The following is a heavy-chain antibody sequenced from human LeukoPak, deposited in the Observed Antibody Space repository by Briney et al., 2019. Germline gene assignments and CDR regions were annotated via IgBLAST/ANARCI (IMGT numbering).Heavy chain of an antibody. CDR1: GYTFTGYY. J-gene: IGHJ4*02. D-gene: IGHD1-7*01. Sequence: ASVKVSCKASGYTFTGYYMHWVRQAPGQGLEWMGRINPNSGGTNYAQKLQGRVTMTRDTSISTAYMELSRLSSDATDVYYCARDITGTTPNWGQGTLVTVSS. CDR3: ARDITGTTPN. CDR2: INPNSGGT. V-gene: IGHV1-2*05.